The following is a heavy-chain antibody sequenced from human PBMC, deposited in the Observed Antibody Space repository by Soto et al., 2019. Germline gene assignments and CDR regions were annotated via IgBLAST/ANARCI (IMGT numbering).Heavy chain of an antibody. CDR3: ARDPDTTDFHIDY. D-gene: IGHD3-3*01. CDR2: INSEGSRT. V-gene: IGHV3-74*01. Sequence: EVQLVESGGGLVQPGGSLRLSCAASGFTFGSYWMHWVRQAPGEGLVWVSRINSEGSRTNYADSVKGRFTISRDNAKNTMYLEMNSMRAEDTAVYFCARDPDTTDFHIDYWGQGTLVTVSS. J-gene: IGHJ4*02. CDR1: GFTFGSYW.